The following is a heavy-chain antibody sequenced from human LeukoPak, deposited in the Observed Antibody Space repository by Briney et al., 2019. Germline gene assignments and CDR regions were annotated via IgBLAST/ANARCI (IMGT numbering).Heavy chain of an antibody. Sequence: GGSLRFSCVASGFTFSDKWMSWVRQAPGKGPEWVASIKKDGSQKYYVDSVKGRFTTSRDNSKNTLYLQMNSLRAEDTAVYYCAKVIDFWNGMDVWGQGTTVTVSS. CDR1: GFTFSDKW. D-gene: IGHD3-3*01. J-gene: IGHJ6*02. CDR3: AKVIDFWNGMDV. V-gene: IGHV3-7*01. CDR2: IKKDGSQK.